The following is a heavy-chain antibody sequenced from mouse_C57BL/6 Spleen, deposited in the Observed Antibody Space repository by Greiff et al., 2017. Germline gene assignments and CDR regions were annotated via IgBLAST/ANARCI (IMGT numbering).Heavy chain of an antibody. CDR3: ARWTFDY. CDR1: GFTFSDYG. J-gene: IGHJ2*01. Sequence: EVKLVESGGGLVKPGGSLKLSCAASGFTFSDYGMHWVRQAPEKGLEWVAYISSGSSTIYYADTVKGRFTSSSNNAKNTLFLQLTSLRSEDTAMYYCARWTFDYWGQGTTLTVAS. V-gene: IGHV5-17*01. CDR2: ISSGSSTI.